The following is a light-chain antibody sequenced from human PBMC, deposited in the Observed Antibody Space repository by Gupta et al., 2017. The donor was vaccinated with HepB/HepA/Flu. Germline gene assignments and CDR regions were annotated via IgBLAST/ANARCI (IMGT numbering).Light chain of an antibody. CDR3: TSYTSSITYV. CDR2: NVS. Sequence: QSALTQPASVSGSPGQSITISCTGPNSDVGGYNYVSWYQQHPGKAPKLMIYNVSDRPSGVSNRFSGSKSGNTASLTISGLQAEDEADYYCTSYTSSITYVFGTGTRVTVL. J-gene: IGLJ1*01. CDR1: NSDVGGYNY. V-gene: IGLV2-14*03.